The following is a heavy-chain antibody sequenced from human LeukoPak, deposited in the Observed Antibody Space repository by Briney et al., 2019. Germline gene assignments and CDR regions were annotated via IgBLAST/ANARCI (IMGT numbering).Heavy chain of an antibody. Sequence: GESLKISCQASGYSFTNYWIGWVRQMPGKGLEWMGIIYPGDSDTRYGPSFQGQVSISVDTSVSTAYLQWSSLKASDTAMYYCARHAGDFWSGFYNGFGIWGQGTMVTVSS. CDR3: ARHAGDFWSGFYNGFGI. D-gene: IGHD3-3*01. V-gene: IGHV5-51*01. CDR1: GYSFTNYW. J-gene: IGHJ3*02. CDR2: IYPGDSDT.